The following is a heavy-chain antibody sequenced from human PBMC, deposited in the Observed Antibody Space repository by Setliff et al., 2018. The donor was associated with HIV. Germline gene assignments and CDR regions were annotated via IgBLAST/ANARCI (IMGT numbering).Heavy chain of an antibody. CDR3: ARLVSSSSKFDS. CDR2: IYHSGST. Sequence: SETLSLTCAVSGGSISSSNWWSWVRQPPGKGLEWIGEIYHSGSTNYNPSLKSRVTISVDTSKNQFSLKLSSVTAADTAVYYCARLVSSSSKFDSWGQGTLVTVSS. CDR1: GGSISSSNW. V-gene: IGHV4-4*02. D-gene: IGHD6-6*01. J-gene: IGHJ4*02.